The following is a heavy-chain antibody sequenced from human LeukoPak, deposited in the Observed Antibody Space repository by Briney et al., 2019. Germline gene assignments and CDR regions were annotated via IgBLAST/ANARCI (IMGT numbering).Heavy chain of an antibody. D-gene: IGHD1-26*01. J-gene: IGHJ4*02. V-gene: IGHV3-30*04. CDR1: GFTFSSYA. CDR3: AKDHELDYFDY. Sequence: HPGRSLRLSCAASGFTFSSYAVHWVRQAPGKGPEWVAVISYDGSNKYYADSVKGRFTISRDNSKNTLYLQMNSLRAEDTAVYYCAKDHELDYFDYWGQGTLVTVSS. CDR2: ISYDGSNK.